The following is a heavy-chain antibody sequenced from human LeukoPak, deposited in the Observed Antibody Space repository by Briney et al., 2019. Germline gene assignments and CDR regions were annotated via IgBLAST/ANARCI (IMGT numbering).Heavy chain of an antibody. Sequence: GGSLRLSCAASGFTFSSYWMSWVRQAPGMGLEWVANIKQHGSEKYYADSVKGRFTISRDNSKNTLYLQMNSLRAEDTAIYYCAKDLIAYSYGYAGRSNFDYWGQGTLVTVSS. V-gene: IGHV3-7*03. J-gene: IGHJ4*02. D-gene: IGHD5-18*01. CDR1: GFTFSSYW. CDR2: IKQHGSEK. CDR3: AKDLIAYSYGYAGRSNFDY.